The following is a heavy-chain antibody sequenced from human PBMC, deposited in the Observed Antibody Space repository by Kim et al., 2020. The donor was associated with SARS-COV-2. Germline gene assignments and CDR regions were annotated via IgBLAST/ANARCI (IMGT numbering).Heavy chain of an antibody. J-gene: IGHJ4*02. CDR3: ARYSSVTEPRFDY. D-gene: IGHD2-21*02. V-gene: IGHV4-59*01. Sequence: YNPTLKSRVTISVDTSKNQVSLILTSVTAADTALYYCARYSSVTEPRFDYWGQGTLVTGSS.